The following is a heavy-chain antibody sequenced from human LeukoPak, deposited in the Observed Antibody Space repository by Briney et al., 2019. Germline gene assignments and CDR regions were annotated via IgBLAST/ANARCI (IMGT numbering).Heavy chain of an antibody. J-gene: IGHJ6*03. CDR1: GGSISNSY. Sequence: SETLSLTCPVSGGSISNSYWRWVRQPPGKGLEWIAYIYYTGNTKYNPSLKSRITISVDTSKNLFSLKLSSVTAADTAVYYCARDSGSSPAFDFGGRGNGITVT. V-gene: IGHV4-59*01. CDR3: ARDSGSSPAFDFGG. CDR2: IYYTGNT. D-gene: IGHD1-26*01.